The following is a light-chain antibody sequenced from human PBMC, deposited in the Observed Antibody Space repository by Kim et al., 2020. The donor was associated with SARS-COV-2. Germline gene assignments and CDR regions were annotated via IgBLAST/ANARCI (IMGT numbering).Light chain of an antibody. CDR3: SAWDSSLSAWV. CDR1: SNNVGNQG. J-gene: IGLJ3*02. V-gene: IGLV10-54*01. CDR2: RNN. Sequence: LTQPPSVSKGLRQTATLTCTGNSNNVGNQGAAWLQQHQGHPPKLLSYRNNNRPSGISERLSASRSGNTASLTITGLQPEDEADYYCSAWDSSLSAWVFGGGTQVTVL.